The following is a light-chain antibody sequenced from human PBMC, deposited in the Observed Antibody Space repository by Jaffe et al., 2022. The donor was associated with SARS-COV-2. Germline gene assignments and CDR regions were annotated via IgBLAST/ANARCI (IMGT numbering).Light chain of an antibody. V-gene: IGKV3-20*01. J-gene: IGKJ3*01. CDR1: QSVPNNF. Sequence: EIVLTQSPGTLSLSPGERATLSCRASQSVPNNFLAWYQQKPGQAPRLLVYGASSRATGIPDRFSGSGSGTDFALTISRLEPEDFAVYYCQRGFTFGPGTKVDI. CDR2: GAS. CDR3: QRGFT.